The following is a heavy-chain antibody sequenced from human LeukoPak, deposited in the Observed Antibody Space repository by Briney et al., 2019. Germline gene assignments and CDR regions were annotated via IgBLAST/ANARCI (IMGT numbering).Heavy chain of an antibody. D-gene: IGHD3-9*01. Sequence: PSETLSLTCTVSGGSIRSYYWSWIRQPPGKGLGWIGYIYYSGSTNYNPSLKSRVTISVDTSKNQFSLKLSSVTAADTAVYYCARNVLRYFGWLSPGAFDIWGQGTMVTVSS. CDR1: GGSIRSYY. V-gene: IGHV4-59*01. J-gene: IGHJ3*02. CDR2: IYYSGST. CDR3: ARNVLRYFGWLSPGAFDI.